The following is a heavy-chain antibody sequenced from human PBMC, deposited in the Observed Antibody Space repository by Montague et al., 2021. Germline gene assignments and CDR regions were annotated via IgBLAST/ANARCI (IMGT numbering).Heavy chain of an antibody. Sequence: SETLSLTCTVSGASITSNIYYWGWIRQSPGKVLEWIGSIYYSGNSFYQPSLKSRITMAVDTSKNQFSLKLSSVTAADTAIYYFARVFSSWYVGWFDPWGQGTLVTVSS. CDR1: GASITSNIYY. J-gene: IGHJ5*02. CDR3: ARVFSSWYVGWFDP. CDR2: IYYSGNS. V-gene: IGHV4-39*07. D-gene: IGHD6-13*01.